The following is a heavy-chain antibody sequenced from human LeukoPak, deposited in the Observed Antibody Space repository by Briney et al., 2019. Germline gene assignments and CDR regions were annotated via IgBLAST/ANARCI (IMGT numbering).Heavy chain of an antibody. CDR1: GGSMSHH. Sequence: SETLSLTCTVSGGSMSHHWSWIRQSPGKGLEWIGYISHSASTNYNPSLKSRVTLSIDTSKSQLSFQLTSVTAADTAVYYCAREKSPERKTWLQLGAFDVWGQGTVVTVSS. CDR3: AREKSPERKTWLQLGAFDV. CDR2: ISHSAST. D-gene: IGHD5-24*01. J-gene: IGHJ3*01. V-gene: IGHV4-59*11.